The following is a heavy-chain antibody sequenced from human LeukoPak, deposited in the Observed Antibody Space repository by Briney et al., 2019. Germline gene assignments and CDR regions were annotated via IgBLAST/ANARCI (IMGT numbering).Heavy chain of an antibody. Sequence: GESLKISCKGSGYSFTSYWIGWVRQMPGKGLEWMGIIYPGDSDTRYSPSFQGQVTIPADKSISTAYLQWSSLKASDTAMYYCARRYCSGGSCPNWFDPWGQGTLVTVSS. D-gene: IGHD2-15*01. CDR2: IYPGDSDT. CDR1: GYSFTSYW. V-gene: IGHV5-51*01. CDR3: ARRYCSGGSCPNWFDP. J-gene: IGHJ5*02.